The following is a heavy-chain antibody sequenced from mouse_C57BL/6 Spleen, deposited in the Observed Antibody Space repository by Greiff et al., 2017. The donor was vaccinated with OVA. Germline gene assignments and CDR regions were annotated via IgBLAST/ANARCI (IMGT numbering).Heavy chain of an antibody. Sequence: SGAELVRPGASVTLSCKASGYTFTDYEMHWVKQTPVHGLEWIGAIDPETGGTAYNQKFKGKAILTADKSSSTAYMELRSLTSEDSAVYYCTNYGSYYFDYWGQGTTLTVSS. J-gene: IGHJ2*01. CDR1: GYTFTDYE. CDR2: IDPETGGT. D-gene: IGHD1-1*01. V-gene: IGHV1-15*01. CDR3: TNYGSYYFDY.